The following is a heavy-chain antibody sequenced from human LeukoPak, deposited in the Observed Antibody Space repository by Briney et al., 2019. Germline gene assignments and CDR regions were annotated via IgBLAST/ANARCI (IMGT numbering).Heavy chain of an antibody. V-gene: IGHV3-23*01. J-gene: IGHJ4*02. CDR3: AKDQGPYPPDY. Sequence: GGSLRLSCAASGFTFSNYGMSWVRQAPGKGLEWVSVITGSGGTTYYADSVKGRFTISRDNSKNTLYLQMNSLRVEDTAVYYCAKDQGPYPPDYWGQGTLVTVSS. CDR1: GFTFSNYG. CDR2: ITGSGGTT.